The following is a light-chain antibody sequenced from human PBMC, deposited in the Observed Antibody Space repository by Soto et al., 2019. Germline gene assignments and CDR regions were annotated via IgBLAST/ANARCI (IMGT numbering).Light chain of an antibody. CDR1: SSDVGGYNY. J-gene: IGLJ2*01. V-gene: IGLV2-14*01. Sequence: QSALTQPASVSGSTGESITISCTGTSSDVGGYNYVSWYQQHPGKAPKLMIYDVSNRPSGVSNRFSGSKSGNTASLTISGLQAEDEADYYCSSYTSSSTLFGGGTQLTV. CDR2: DVS. CDR3: SSYTSSSTL.